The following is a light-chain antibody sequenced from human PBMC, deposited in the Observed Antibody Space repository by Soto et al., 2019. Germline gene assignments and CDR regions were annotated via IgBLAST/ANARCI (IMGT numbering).Light chain of an antibody. J-gene: IGKJ5*01. Sequence: EIVLTQSPATLSLSPGEIATLSFSASQSVSSYLAWYQQKPGQAPRLLIDDASTRAAGIPARFNGGGSGTEFTLTISSLQSEDFAVYYCQQYNNWLITFGQGTRLEIK. CDR3: QQYNNWLIT. CDR1: QSVSSY. CDR2: DAS. V-gene: IGKV3-15*01.